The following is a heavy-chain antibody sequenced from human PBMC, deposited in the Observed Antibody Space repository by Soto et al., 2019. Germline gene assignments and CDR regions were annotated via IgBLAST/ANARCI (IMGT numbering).Heavy chain of an antibody. CDR3: ASLPGDTDHFDY. Sequence: ASVKVSCKVSGYTLTELSMHWVRQAPGQGLEWMGGFDPEDGETIYAQKFQGRVTMTEDTSTDTAYMELSSLRAEDTAVYYCASLPGDTDHFDYWGQGTLVTVSS. CDR2: FDPEDGET. V-gene: IGHV1-24*01. CDR1: GYTLTELS. D-gene: IGHD7-27*01. J-gene: IGHJ4*02.